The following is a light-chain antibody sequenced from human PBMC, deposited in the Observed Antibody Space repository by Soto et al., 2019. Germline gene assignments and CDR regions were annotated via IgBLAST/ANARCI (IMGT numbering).Light chain of an antibody. Sequence: DIQMTQSPSSLSASVGDRVTITCRASQSVSSYLNWYQQKPGKAPKLLIYAASSLQSGVPSRFSGSGSGTDLTRTISSLQPEDFATYYCQQSYSTPPLTFGGGTKVEIK. CDR2: AAS. CDR1: QSVSSY. J-gene: IGKJ4*01. CDR3: QQSYSTPPLT. V-gene: IGKV1-39*01.